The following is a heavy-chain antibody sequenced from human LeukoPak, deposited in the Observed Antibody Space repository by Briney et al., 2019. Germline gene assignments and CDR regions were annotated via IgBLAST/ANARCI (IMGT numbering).Heavy chain of an antibody. J-gene: IGHJ3*01. Sequence: GGSLRLSCAASGFTFSGSAMSWVRQAPGEGLEWVSLISYNGANSYYTDSVRGRFTISRDNSKDTLFLQMNSLRAEDTAIYYCARDMQLSTRGLGTMVTVSS. CDR2: ISYNGANS. D-gene: IGHD3-16*02. CDR3: ARDMQLST. CDR1: GFTFSGSA. V-gene: IGHV3-23*01.